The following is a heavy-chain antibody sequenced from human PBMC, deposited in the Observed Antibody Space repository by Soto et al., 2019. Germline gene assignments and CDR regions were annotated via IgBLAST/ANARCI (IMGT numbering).Heavy chain of an antibody. CDR3: ARPSSIAARPSAFDI. J-gene: IGHJ3*02. CDR1: GFTFSSYG. CDR2: IWYDGSNK. V-gene: IGHV3-33*01. D-gene: IGHD6-6*01. Sequence: GESLKISCAASGFTFSSYGMHWVRQAPGKGLEWVAVIWYDGSNKYYADSVKGRLTISGDNSKNTLYLQMNSLRAEDTAVYYCARPSSIAARPSAFDIWGQGTMVTVSS.